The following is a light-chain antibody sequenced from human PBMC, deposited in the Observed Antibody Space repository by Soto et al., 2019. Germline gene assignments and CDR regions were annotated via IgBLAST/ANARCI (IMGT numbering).Light chain of an antibody. CDR3: SSYTSSSTYV. CDR2: EVS. CDR1: SSDVGGYNY. Sequence: QSVLTQPASVSGSPGQSITISCTGTSSDVGGYNYVSWSQQHPGKAPQLMIYEVSNRPSGVSNRFSGSKSGNTASLTISGLQAEDEADYFCSSYTSSSTYVLGTGTKVTVL. J-gene: IGLJ1*01. V-gene: IGLV2-14*01.